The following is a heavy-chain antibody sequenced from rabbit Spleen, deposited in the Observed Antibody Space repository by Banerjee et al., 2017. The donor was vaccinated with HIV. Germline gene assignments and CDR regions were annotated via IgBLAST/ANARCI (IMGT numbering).Heavy chain of an antibody. Sequence: QSLEESGGDLVKPGASLTLTCTASGVSFSSNNYMCWVRQAPGKGLEWIACIDSGSSGFTYFASWAKGRFTISKTSSTTVTLQMTSLTAADTATYFCARDRPGSDNFDLWGPGTLVTVS. CDR3: ARDRPGSDNFDL. J-gene: IGHJ4*01. V-gene: IGHV1S40*01. CDR2: IDSGSSGFT. CDR1: GVSFSSNNY. D-gene: IGHD3-1*01.